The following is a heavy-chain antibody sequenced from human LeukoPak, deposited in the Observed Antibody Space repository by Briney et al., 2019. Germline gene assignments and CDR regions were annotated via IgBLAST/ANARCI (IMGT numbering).Heavy chain of an antibody. CDR2: ISWNSGSI. J-gene: IGHJ4*02. Sequence: GGSLRLSCAASGFTFDDYAMHWVRHAPGKGLEWVSGISWNSGSIGYADSVKGRFTISRDNAKNSLYLQMNSLRAEDTALYYCAKDLKITIFGVVLDYWGQGTLVTVSS. CDR3: AKDLKITIFGVVLDY. CDR1: GFTFDDYA. V-gene: IGHV3-9*01. D-gene: IGHD3-3*01.